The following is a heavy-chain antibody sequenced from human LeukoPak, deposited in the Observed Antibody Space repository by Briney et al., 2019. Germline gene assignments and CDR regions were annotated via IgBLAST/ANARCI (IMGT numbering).Heavy chain of an antibody. CDR3: ARDGAEYIEMATLKFDY. CDR2: IIPIFGTA. D-gene: IGHD5-24*01. Sequence: ASVKVSCKASGGTFSSYAISLVRQAPGQGLEWMGRIIPIFGTANYAQKFQGRVTITTDESTSTAYMELSSLRSEDTAVYYCARDGAEYIEMATLKFDYWGQGTLVTVSS. CDR1: GGTFSSYA. V-gene: IGHV1-69*05. J-gene: IGHJ4*02.